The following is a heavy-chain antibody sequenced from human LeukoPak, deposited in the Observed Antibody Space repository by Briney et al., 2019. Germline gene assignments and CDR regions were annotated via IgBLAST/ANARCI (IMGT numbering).Heavy chain of an antibody. CDR1: GGSITSGGYY. V-gene: IGHV4-31*03. J-gene: IGHJ3*01. CDR3: ARALPGHPY. D-gene: IGHD1-14*01. CDR2: MYYSGST. Sequence: TLSLTCTVSGGSITSGGYYWSWIRQHPGKGLEWIGYMYYSGSTYYNPSLKSRVTISLDTSKNQFSLKLTSVTAADTAVYYCARALPGHPYWGQGTMVTVSS.